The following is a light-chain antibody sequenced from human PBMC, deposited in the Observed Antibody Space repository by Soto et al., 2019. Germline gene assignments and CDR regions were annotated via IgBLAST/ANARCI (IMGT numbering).Light chain of an antibody. CDR1: QDISSS. CDR3: QQYNSYPWT. CDR2: DAS. V-gene: IGKV1-9*01. J-gene: IGKJ1*01. Sequence: DIQLTQPPSFLSASVGDRVTITCRASQDISSSLAWYQQKPGKAPKLLIYDASTLQTGVPSRFRGSGSGTEFTLTISSLQPEDFATYYCQQYNSYPWTFGQGTKVDIK.